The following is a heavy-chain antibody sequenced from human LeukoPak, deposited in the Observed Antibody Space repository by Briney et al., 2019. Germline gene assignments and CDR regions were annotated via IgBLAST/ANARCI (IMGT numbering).Heavy chain of an antibody. J-gene: IGHJ4*02. D-gene: IGHD5-24*01. Sequence: GGSLRLSCAASGFTLSNYAMTWVRQAPGKGLEWVSVIYSGQNTYYADSVKGRFTISRDNSKNTVYLQMNSLRVEDTAVYYCARGLEMTDPFGYWGQGTLVTVSS. CDR2: IYSGQNT. V-gene: IGHV3-66*02. CDR3: ARGLEMTDPFGY. CDR1: GFTLSNYA.